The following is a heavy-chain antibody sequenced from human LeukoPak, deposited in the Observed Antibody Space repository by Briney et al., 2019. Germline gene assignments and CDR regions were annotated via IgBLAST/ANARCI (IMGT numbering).Heavy chain of an antibody. CDR2: ISSNGGST. D-gene: IGHD3-10*01. V-gene: IGHV3-64D*09. Sequence: RSGGSLRLSCSASGFTLSRCAMHWVRQAPGKGLEYVSAISSNGGSTYYADSVKGRFTISRDNSKNTVYLQMSSLRAEDTAVYFCVGVRWFGGANWFDPWGQGTLVTVSS. CDR1: GFTLSRCA. CDR3: VGVRWFGGANWFDP. J-gene: IGHJ5*02.